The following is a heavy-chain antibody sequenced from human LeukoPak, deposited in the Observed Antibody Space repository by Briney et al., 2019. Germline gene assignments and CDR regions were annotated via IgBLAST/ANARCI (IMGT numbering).Heavy chain of an antibody. V-gene: IGHV4-4*02. D-gene: IGHD6-6*01. Sequence: PSGTLSLTCAVSGGSISSSNWWSWVRQPPGKGLEWIGEIYHSGGTNYNPSLKSRVTISVDKSKNQFSLKLSSVTAADTAVYYCARALPGYSSSSGANWFDPWGQGTLVTVSS. CDR1: GGSISSSNW. J-gene: IGHJ5*02. CDR3: ARALPGYSSSSGANWFDP. CDR2: IYHSGGT.